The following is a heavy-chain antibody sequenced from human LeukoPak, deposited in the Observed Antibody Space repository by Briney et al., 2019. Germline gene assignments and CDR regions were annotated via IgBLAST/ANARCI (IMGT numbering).Heavy chain of an antibody. CDR3: ARGPSSGYYYGY. V-gene: IGHV1-3*01. J-gene: IGHJ4*02. D-gene: IGHD3-22*01. CDR2: INAGNGNT. Sequence: GRSLRLSCAASGYTFTSYAMHWVRQAPGQRLEWMGWINAGNGNTKYSQKFQGRVTITRNTSASTAYMELSSLRSEDTAVYYCARGPSSGYYYGYWGQGTLVTVSS. CDR1: GYTFTSYA.